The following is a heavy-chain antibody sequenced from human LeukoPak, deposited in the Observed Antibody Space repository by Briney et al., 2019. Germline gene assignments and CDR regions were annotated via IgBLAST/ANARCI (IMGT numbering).Heavy chain of an antibody. CDR3: AKVRVGSRDGYNDAFDY. Sequence: PGGSLRLSCAASGFTFSSYGMHWVRQAPGKGLEWVAVISYDGSNKYYADSVKGRFTISRDNSKNTLYLQMNSLRAEDTAVYYCAKVRVGSRDGYNDAFDYWGQGTLVTVSS. CDR1: GFTFSSYG. V-gene: IGHV3-30*18. J-gene: IGHJ4*02. D-gene: IGHD5-24*01. CDR2: ISYDGSNK.